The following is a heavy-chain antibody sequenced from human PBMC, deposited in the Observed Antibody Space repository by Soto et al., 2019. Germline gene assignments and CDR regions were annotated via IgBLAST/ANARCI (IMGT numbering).Heavy chain of an antibody. Sequence: SSVKVSCKASGGTFSSYAISWVRQAPGQGIEWMGGIIPSGGTTNYAQKFQGRVTMTRDTSTSTVYMELSSLRSEDTAVYYCARDSPELYDFWSGYYPTAYFIMDVWGQGTTVTVSS. J-gene: IGHJ6*02. D-gene: IGHD3-3*01. CDR3: ARDSPELYDFWSGYYPTAYFIMDV. CDR1: GGTFSSYA. CDR2: IIPSGGTT. V-gene: IGHV1-69*05.